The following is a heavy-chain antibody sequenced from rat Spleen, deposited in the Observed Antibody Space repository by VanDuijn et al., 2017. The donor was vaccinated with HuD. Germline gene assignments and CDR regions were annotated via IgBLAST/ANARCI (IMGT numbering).Heavy chain of an antibody. J-gene: IGHJ3*01. CDR2: ISPGGGNT. CDR3: VRQDTSGYSNWYNY. CDR1: GFTFNNYD. D-gene: IGHD4-3*01. V-gene: IGHV5-25*01. Sequence: EVQLVESGGDLVQPGRSLKLSCAASGFTFNNYDMAWVRQDSTKGLEWVASISPGGGNTYYRDSVKGRFTVSRDNAKSTLTLQLDSLRSEDTATFYCVRQDTSGYSNWYNYWGQGTLVADSS.